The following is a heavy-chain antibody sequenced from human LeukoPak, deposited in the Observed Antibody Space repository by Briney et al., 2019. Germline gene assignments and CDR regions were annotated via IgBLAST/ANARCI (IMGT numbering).Heavy chain of an antibody. CDR1: GYTFTCYY. J-gene: IGHJ4*02. CDR3: ARATLAARVFDY. D-gene: IGHD6-13*01. V-gene: IGHV1-2*02. Sequence: ASVKVSCKASGYTFTCYYMHLVRQAPGQGLEWMGWINTNSGGTNYAQKFQGRVTMTRATSISTAYMELSRLRSDDTAVYYCARATLAARVFDYWGQGTLVTVSS. CDR2: INTNSGGT.